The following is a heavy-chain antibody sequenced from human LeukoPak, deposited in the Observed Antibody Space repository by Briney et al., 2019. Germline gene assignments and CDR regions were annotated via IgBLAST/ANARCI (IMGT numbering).Heavy chain of an antibody. CDR2: VSGIADRT. J-gene: IGHJ4*02. V-gene: IGHV3-23*01. D-gene: IGHD3-10*01. CDR1: GFTFMTYA. CDR3: ANESPYGSPRQYYFDY. Sequence: GGPLRLSCAASGFTFMTYALSWVRQAPGKGLEWVSAVSGIADRTYYADSVKGRFTISRDNFRNTLSLQMNNLRSEDTAVYYCANESPYGSPRQYYFDYWGQGTLVTVSS.